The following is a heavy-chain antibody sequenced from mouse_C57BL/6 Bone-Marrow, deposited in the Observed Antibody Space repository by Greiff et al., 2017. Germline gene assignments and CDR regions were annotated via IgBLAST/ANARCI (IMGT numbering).Heavy chain of an antibody. CDR1: GFNIKDDY. CDR2: IDPENGDT. J-gene: IGHJ2*01. CDR3: TTEGFFDY. D-gene: IGHD3-3*01. V-gene: IGHV14-4*01. Sequence: VQLQQSGAELVRPGASVKLSCTASGFNIKDDYMHWVKQRPEQGLEWIGWIDPENGDTEYASKFQGKAPITAYTSSNTAYLQLSSLTSEDTAVYYCTTEGFFDYWGQGTTLTVSS.